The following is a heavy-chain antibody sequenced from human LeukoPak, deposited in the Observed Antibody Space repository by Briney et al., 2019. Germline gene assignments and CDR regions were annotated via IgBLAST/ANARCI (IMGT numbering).Heavy chain of an antibody. CDR2: ISYDGTNK. J-gene: IGHJ4*02. Sequence: GGSLRLSCAASGFTFSTHAMHWVRQAPGKGLEWVALISYDGTNKYYGDSVKGRFSISRDTSKNTLYLQMDSLRAEDTAVYYCARGRDGESYFRDFDYWGQGTLVTVSS. CDR1: GFTFSTHA. V-gene: IGHV3-30*04. CDR3: ARGRDGESYFRDFDY. D-gene: IGHD2/OR15-2a*01.